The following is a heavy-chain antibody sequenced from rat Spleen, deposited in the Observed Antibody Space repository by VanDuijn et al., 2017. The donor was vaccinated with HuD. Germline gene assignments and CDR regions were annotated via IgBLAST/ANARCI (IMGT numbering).Heavy chain of an antibody. CDR2: INNAGTT. CDR1: GYSITSTYR. J-gene: IGHJ2*01. CDR3: ARPTTGIPFNY. D-gene: IGHD1-9*01. Sequence: EVQLQESGPGLVKPSQSLSLTCSVTGYSITSTYRWNWIRNFPGNKLEWMGYINNAGTTNYNPSLKSRISITRDTSKNQFFLQVNSVTTEDTATYYCARPTTGIPFNYWGQGVMVTVSS. V-gene: IGHV3-3*01.